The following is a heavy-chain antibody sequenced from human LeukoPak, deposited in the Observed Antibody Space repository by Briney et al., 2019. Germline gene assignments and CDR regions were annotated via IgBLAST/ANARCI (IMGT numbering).Heavy chain of an antibody. V-gene: IGHV1-18*01. CDR1: GYTFTSYG. Sequence: ASVKVSCKASGYTFTSYGISWVRQAPGQGLEWMGWISAYNGNTNYAQKLQGRVTMTTDTSTSTAYMELRSLRSDDTAVYYCARGRNSYCSSTSCYVDYWGQGTLVTVSS. CDR2: ISAYNGNT. D-gene: IGHD2-2*01. J-gene: IGHJ4*02. CDR3: ARGRNSYCSSTSCYVDY.